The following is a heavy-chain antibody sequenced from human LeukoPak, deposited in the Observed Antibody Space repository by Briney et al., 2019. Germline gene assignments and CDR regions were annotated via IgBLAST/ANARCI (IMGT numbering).Heavy chain of an antibody. CDR3: ASRSSVAASGPG. J-gene: IGHJ4*02. CDR1: GFTFSSYS. Sequence: PGGSLRLSCAASGFTFSSYSMNWVRQAPGKGLEWVSSISSSSSYIYYADSVKGRFTISRDNAKNSLYLQMSSPRAEDTALYYCASRSSVAASGPGWGQGTLVTVSS. V-gene: IGHV3-21*01. CDR2: ISSSSSYI. D-gene: IGHD2-15*01.